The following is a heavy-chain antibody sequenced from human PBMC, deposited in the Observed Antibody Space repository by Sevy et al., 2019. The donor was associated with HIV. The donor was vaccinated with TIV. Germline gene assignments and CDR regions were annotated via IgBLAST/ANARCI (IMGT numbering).Heavy chain of an antibody. CDR1: RFTSSNYW. D-gene: IGHD3-10*01. Sequence: GGSLRLSCVVSRFTSSNYWMHWVRQAPGKGLVWVSRINSDGRITTYADSVKGRFTISRDLAKNTSYLQMNSVRVEDTAVYFCARGTAGVASLWGQGTLVTVSS. V-gene: IGHV3-74*01. CDR3: ARGTAGVASL. J-gene: IGHJ4*02. CDR2: INSDGRIT.